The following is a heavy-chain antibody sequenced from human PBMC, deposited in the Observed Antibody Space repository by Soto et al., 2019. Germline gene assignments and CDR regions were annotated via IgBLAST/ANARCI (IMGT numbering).Heavy chain of an antibody. V-gene: IGHV3-33*01. Sequence: QVQLVESGGGVVQPGRSLRPSCAASGFTFSSYGMHWVRQAPGKGLEWVAVIWYDGSNKYYADSVKGRFTISRDNSKNTLYLQMNSLRAEDTAVYYCARDTVTGQGEYYYYGMDVWGQGTTVTVSS. CDR2: IWYDGSNK. CDR3: ARDTVTGQGEYYYYGMDV. D-gene: IGHD4-4*01. CDR1: GFTFSSYG. J-gene: IGHJ6*02.